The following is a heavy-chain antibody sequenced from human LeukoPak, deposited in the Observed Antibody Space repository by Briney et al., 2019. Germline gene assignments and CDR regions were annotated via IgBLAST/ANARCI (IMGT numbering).Heavy chain of an antibody. V-gene: IGHV3-23*01. CDR1: GFTFSSYA. Sequence: PGGSLRLSCPASGFTFSSYAMSWVRQAPGKGLEWVSAISGSGGSTYYADSVKGRFTISRDNSKNTLYLQMNSLRAEDTAVYYCAKDQTAMVTCGFDYWGQGTLVTVSS. D-gene: IGHD5-18*01. J-gene: IGHJ4*02. CDR2: ISGSGGST. CDR3: AKDQTAMVTCGFDY.